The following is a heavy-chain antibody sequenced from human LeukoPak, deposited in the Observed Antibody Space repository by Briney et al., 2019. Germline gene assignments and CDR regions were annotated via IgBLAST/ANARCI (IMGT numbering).Heavy chain of an antibody. V-gene: IGHV3-30*03. CDR1: GFTFSSCA. CDR3: ARHFTYYYDSSGYQLGGYFDY. J-gene: IGHJ4*02. D-gene: IGHD3-22*01. Sequence: GSLRLSCATSGFTFSSCAMHWVRQAPGKGLEWVVFISYDGSNKYYADSVKGRFTISRDNSKNTLYLQMNSLRPEDTAVYYCARHFTYYYDSSGYQLGGYFDYWGQGTLVTVSS. CDR2: ISYDGSNK.